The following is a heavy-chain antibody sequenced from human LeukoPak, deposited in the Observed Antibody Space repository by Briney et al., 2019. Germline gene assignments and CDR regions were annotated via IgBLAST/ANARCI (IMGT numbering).Heavy chain of an antibody. CDR1: GFTISTNY. CDR3: ASILRSSSGYYFDY. J-gene: IGHJ4*02. CDR2: IYSGDTT. Sequence: PGGSLRLSCAASGFTISTNYMSWVRQAPGKGLEWVSVIYSGDTTFYADSVRGKFTISRDNSKYTLYLQMNSLRAEDTAVYYCASILRSSSGYYFDYWGQGTLVTVSS. D-gene: IGHD3-10*01. V-gene: IGHV3-66*01.